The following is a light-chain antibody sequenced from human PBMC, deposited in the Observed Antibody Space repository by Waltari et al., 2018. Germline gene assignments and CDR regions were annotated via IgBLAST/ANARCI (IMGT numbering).Light chain of an antibody. Sequence: IVLTQLPLFSAVTLGQPASISCRSSQSLVHSDGNTYLSWLQQRPGQPARLLIYTMSNRLTGVPYRFSGSEAETEVTQKICRVETTDVRVYCCMQATQVPLTLGGGTTVEIK. CDR1: QSLVHSDGNTY. CDR3: MQATQVPLT. CDR2: TMS. J-gene: IGKJ4*02. V-gene: IGKV2-24*01.